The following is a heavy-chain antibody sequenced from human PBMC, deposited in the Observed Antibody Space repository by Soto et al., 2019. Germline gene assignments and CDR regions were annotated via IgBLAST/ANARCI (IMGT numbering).Heavy chain of an antibody. CDR2: VTHSGTA. V-gene: IGHV4-30-2*01. D-gene: IGHD6-19*01. Sequence: PSETLSLTCAVSGGSIDSGAFSLSWIRQPPGKGLEWIGYVTHSGTAYSIPSLNGRLTLSVDSSQTQFSLKLASVTAADSAFYYCARIHWAQSSLDYWGRGILVTVSS. CDR1: GGSIDSGAFS. CDR3: ARIHWAQSSLDY. J-gene: IGHJ4*02.